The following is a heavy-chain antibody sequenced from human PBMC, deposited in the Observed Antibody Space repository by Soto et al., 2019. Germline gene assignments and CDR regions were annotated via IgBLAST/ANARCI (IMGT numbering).Heavy chain of an antibody. CDR2: IKQDGSEK. V-gene: IGHV3-7*01. D-gene: IGHD4-4*01. CDR3: AREIKTTAIKYYYYGMDV. CDR1: GFTFSSYW. Sequence: GGSLRLSCTASGFTFSSYWMNWGRQAPGKGLEWVANIKQDGSEKYYVDSVKGRFTISRDNAKNSLYLQMNSLRAEDTAVYYCAREIKTTAIKYYYYGMDVWGQGTTVTVSS. J-gene: IGHJ6*02.